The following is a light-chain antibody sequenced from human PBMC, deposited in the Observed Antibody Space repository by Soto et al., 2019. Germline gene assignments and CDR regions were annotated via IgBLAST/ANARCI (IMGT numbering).Light chain of an antibody. J-gene: IGLJ2*01. CDR3: SSYTSSSTLDVV. CDR1: SSDVGGYNY. V-gene: IGLV2-14*01. Sequence: QSVLTQPASVSGSPGQLITISCTGTSSDVGGYNYVSWYQQHQGKAPKLMIYDVSNRPSGVSNRFSGSKSGNTASLTISGLQAEDEADYYCSSYTSSSTLDVVFGGGTKLTVL. CDR2: DVS.